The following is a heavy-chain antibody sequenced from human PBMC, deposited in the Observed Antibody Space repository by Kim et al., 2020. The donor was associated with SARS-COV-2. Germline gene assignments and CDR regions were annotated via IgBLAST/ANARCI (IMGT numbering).Heavy chain of an antibody. D-gene: IGHD3-10*01. J-gene: IGHJ3*02. V-gene: IGHV4-4*02. Sequence: SLKRRVTISVDKSKNRFNLKLSSVTAADTAVYYCARVKEGFREPIDAFDIWGQGTMVTVSS. CDR3: ARVKEGFREPIDAFDI.